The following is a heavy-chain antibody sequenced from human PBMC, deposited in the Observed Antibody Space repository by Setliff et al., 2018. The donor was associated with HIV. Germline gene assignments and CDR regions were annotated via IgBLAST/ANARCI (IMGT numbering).Heavy chain of an antibody. Sequence: ASVKVSCKTSGYNFENYAINWVRQAHGQGLEWVGWINTNSGSPTYAQAFTGRFLFSVDTVVATAYLQINNLKTEDTAVYYCARALYGDYGGDLNWLDPWGQGTRVTVSS. J-gene: IGHJ5*02. V-gene: IGHV7-4-1*02. D-gene: IGHD4-17*01. CDR1: GYNFENYA. CDR2: INTNSGSP. CDR3: ARALYGDYGGDLNWLDP.